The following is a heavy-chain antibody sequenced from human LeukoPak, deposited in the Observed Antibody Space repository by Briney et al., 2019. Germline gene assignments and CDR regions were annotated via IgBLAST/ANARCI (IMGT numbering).Heavy chain of an antibody. CDR3: ARLHWNSNY. J-gene: IGHJ4*02. Sequence: NPSETLSLTCAVSGYSISSGYYWGWIRQPPGKGLEWIGSIYHSGSTYYNPSLKSRVTISVDTSKNQFSLKLTSVTAADTAVYYCARLHWNSNYWGQGTLVTVSS. D-gene: IGHD1-7*01. V-gene: IGHV4-38-2*01. CDR2: IYHSGST. CDR1: GYSISSGYY.